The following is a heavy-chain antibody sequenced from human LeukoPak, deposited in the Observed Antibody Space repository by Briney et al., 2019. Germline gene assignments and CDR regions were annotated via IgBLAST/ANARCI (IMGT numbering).Heavy chain of an antibody. CDR2: INPYSGAS. V-gene: IGHV1-2*02. Sequence: ASVKVSCKASGYGFSDVYFNWVRQAPGQGLEWMGWINPYSGASKYAQRFQGRVSMDASIDTAYLELSWLTSDDTAVYYCATSSSVTHTRDPWGPGTLVTVGS. D-gene: IGHD5/OR15-5a*01. CDR1: GYGFSDVY. J-gene: IGHJ5*02. CDR3: ATSSSVTHTRDP.